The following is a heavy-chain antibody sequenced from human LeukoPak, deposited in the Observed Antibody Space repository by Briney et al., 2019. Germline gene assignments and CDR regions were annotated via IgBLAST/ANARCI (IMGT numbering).Heavy chain of an antibody. CDR1: GFTFSSYA. CDR3: AKEGYSSSWYLGYYYYYYMDV. V-gene: IGHV3-23*01. Sequence: GGSLRLSCAASGFTFSSYAMSWVRQAPGKGLEWVSAISGSGGSTYYADSVKGRSTISRDNSKNTLYLQMNSLRAEDTAVYYCAKEGYSSSWYLGYYYYYYMDVWGKGTTVAVSS. J-gene: IGHJ6*03. D-gene: IGHD6-13*01. CDR2: ISGSGGST.